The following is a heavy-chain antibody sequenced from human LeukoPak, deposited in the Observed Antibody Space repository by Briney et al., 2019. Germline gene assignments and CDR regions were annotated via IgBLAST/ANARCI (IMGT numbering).Heavy chain of an antibody. D-gene: IGHD6-13*01. CDR3: ARGASHSSSQTFDY. CDR1: GGTFSSYT. CDR2: IIPILGIA. J-gene: IGHJ4*02. V-gene: IGHV1-69*02. Sequence: SVKVSCKASGGTFSSYTISWVRQAPGQGLEWMGRIIPILGIANYAQKFQGRVTITADKSTSTAYMELSSLRSEDTAVYYCARGASHSSSQTFDYWGQGTLVTVSS.